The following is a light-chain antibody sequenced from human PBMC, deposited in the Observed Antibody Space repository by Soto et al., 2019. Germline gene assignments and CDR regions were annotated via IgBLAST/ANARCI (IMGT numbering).Light chain of an antibody. CDR1: SSDVGGYSY. V-gene: IGLV2-11*01. CDR3: CSYAGSYTFDV. CDR2: DVS. J-gene: IGLJ1*01. Sequence: QSVLTQPRSVSGSPGQSGTISCTGTSSDVGGYSYVSWYQQHPGKAPKLMIYDVSKRPSGVPDRFSGSKSGNTASLTISGLQAEDEADYYCCSYAGSYTFDVFGTGTKVT.